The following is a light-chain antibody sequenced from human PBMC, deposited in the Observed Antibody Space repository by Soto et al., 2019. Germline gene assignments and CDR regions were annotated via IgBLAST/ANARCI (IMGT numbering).Light chain of an antibody. V-gene: IGKV3-20*01. CDR3: QQYGRSPPFT. J-gene: IGKJ2*01. CDR1: QSVSSTY. CDR2: GAS. Sequence: EIVLTQSPGTLSLSPGERATLSCRASQSVSSTYIAWYQQKPGQAPRVLIYGASSSATGIPDRFSGSGSGTDLTLTISRLEPEDFAVYFCQQYGRSPPFTFGQGTKVEIK.